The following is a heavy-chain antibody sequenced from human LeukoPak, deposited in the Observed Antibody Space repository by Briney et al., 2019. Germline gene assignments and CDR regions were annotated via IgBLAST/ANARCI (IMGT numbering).Heavy chain of an antibody. V-gene: IGHV4-59*08. Sequence: SETLSLTCTVSGASISSYYWSWIRQPPGKGLEWIGYIYYSGSTNYNPSLKSRVTISVDTSKNQFSLKLSSVTAADTAVYYCTRSEWAVAGDFDYWGQGTLVTVSS. CDR2: IYYSGST. CDR1: GASISSYY. CDR3: TRSEWAVAGDFDY. J-gene: IGHJ4*02. D-gene: IGHD6-19*01.